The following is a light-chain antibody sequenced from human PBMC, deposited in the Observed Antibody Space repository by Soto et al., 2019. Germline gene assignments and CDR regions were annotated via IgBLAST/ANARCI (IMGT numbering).Light chain of an antibody. V-gene: IGLV2-14*03. CDR1: ISDVSGYNF. J-gene: IGLJ1*01. CDR3: SSYTSSNTYV. CDR2: DVS. Sequence: QSALTQPASVSGSPGQSITISCTGTISDVSGYNFVSWYQQYPGEAPKLMIYDVSNRPSGVSNRFSGSKSGNTASLTISGLQAEDEAEYYCSSYTSSNTYVFGTGTTLTVL.